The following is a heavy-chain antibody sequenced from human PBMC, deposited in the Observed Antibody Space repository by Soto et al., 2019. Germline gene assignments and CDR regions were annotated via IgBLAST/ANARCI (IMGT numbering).Heavy chain of an antibody. Sequence: GGSLRLSCAASGFMFSDYYMSWIRQAPGKGLEWISYISSTGSTRYYADFVKGRFIISRDNADNSLYLQLNSLGVEATAVYYCARGASGSWSRQYNWFDPWGQGTVVTVSS. CDR2: ISSTGSTR. CDR3: ARGASGSWSRQYNWFDP. CDR1: GFMFSDYY. D-gene: IGHD6-13*01. J-gene: IGHJ5*02. V-gene: IGHV3-11*01.